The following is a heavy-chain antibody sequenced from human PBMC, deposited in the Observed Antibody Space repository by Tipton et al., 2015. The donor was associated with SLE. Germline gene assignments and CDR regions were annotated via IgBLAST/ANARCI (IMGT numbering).Heavy chain of an antibody. V-gene: IGHV3-23*01. CDR1: GFTFSSYS. CDR2: ISGSGGST. Sequence: GSLRLSCAASGFTFSSYSMNWVRQAPGKGLEWVSAISGSGGSTYYADSVKGRFTISRDNSKNTLYLQMNSLRAEDTAVYYCAKAEQWLVQGLDYWGQGTLVTVSS. D-gene: IGHD6-19*01. CDR3: AKAEQWLVQGLDY. J-gene: IGHJ4*02.